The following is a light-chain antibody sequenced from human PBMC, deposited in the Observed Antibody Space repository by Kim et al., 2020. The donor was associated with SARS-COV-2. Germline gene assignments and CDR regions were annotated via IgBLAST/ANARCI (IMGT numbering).Light chain of an antibody. J-gene: IGKJ5*01. CDR1: QSVSSY. Sequence: PGERATLSCRASQSVSSYLAWYQQKPGQAPRLLIYDASNRATGIPARFSGSGSETDFTLTISSLEPEDFAVYYCQQRSNWPPRITFGQGTRLEIK. CDR2: DAS. CDR3: QQRSNWPPRIT. V-gene: IGKV3-11*01.